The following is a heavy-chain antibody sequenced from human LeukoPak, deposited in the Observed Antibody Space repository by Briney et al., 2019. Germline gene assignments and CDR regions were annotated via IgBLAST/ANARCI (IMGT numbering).Heavy chain of an antibody. CDR1: GFTFSSYG. J-gene: IGHJ4*02. V-gene: IGHV3-30*02. CDR2: IRYDGSNK. Sequence: GGSLRLSCAASGFTFSSYGMHWVRQAPGKGLEWVGFIRYDGSNKYYADSVKGRFTISRDNSKNTLYLQMNSLRAEDTAVYYCAKDGYYGDYGYFDYWGQGTLVTVSS. CDR3: AKDGYYGDYGYFDY. D-gene: IGHD4-17*01.